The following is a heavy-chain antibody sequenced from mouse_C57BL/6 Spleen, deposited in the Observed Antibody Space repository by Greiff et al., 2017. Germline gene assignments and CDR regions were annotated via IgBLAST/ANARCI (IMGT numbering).Heavy chain of an antibody. J-gene: IGHJ4*01. V-gene: IGHV5-17*01. CDR2: ISSGSSTI. D-gene: IGHD4-1*01. CDR3: ARNWEGGYYYAMDY. Sequence: ESGGGLVKPGGSLKLSCAASGFTFSDYGMHWVRQAPEKGLEWVAYISSGSSTIYYADTVKGRFTISRDNAKNTLFLQMTSLRSEDTAMYYCARNWEGGYYYAMDYWGQGTSVTVSS. CDR1: GFTFSDYG.